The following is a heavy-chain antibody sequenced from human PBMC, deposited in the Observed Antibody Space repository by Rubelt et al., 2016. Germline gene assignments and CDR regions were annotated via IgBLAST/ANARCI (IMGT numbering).Heavy chain of an antibody. Sequence: EVQLVESGGGLVQPGGSLRLSCAASGFTFHDYAIHWVRQPPGKGLEWVANINQHGSDRSHADSLQGRFTIPRDNAKNSLDLQMNSLRAEDTAVYYCAREQGAWFDPWGQGTLVTVSS. CDR1: GFTFHDYA. D-gene: IGHD1-26*01. CDR2: INQHGSDR. CDR3: AREQGAWFDP. J-gene: IGHJ5*02. V-gene: IGHV3-7*01.